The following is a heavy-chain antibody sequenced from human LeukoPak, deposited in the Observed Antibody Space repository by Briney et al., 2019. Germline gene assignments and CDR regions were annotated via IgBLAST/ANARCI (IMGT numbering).Heavy chain of an antibody. Sequence: ASVKVSCKASGYTFTSYGISWVRQAPGQGLEWMGWISAYNGNTNYALKLQGRVTMTTDTSTSTAYMELRSLRSDDTAVYYCAKISVDTAMVTYYYGMDVWGQGTTVTVSS. CDR3: AKISVDTAMVTYYYGMDV. J-gene: IGHJ6*02. CDR1: GYTFTSYG. CDR2: ISAYNGNT. D-gene: IGHD5-18*01. V-gene: IGHV1-18*01.